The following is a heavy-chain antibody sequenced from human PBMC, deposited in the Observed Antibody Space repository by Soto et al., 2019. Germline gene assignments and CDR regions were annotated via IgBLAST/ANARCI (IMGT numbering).Heavy chain of an antibody. CDR3: ARDSARAFDI. Sequence: QAQLVQSGGGVVQPGRSLRLSCVASGFTFSTYNMHWVRQTPGKGLEWVAVIWYDGSHISYGDSLKGRFTISRDNSKNTLYLQMNGLRAEDTAVYYCARDSARAFDIWGQGTMVTVSS. J-gene: IGHJ3*02. V-gene: IGHV3-33*01. CDR2: IWYDGSHI. CDR1: GFTFSTYN.